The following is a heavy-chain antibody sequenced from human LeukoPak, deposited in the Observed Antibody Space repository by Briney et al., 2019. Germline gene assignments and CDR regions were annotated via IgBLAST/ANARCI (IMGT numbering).Heavy chain of an antibody. CDR1: GGSISSYY. CDR2: IYYSGST. J-gene: IGHJ4*02. D-gene: IGHD5-24*01. V-gene: IGHV4-59*01. CDR3: ARDNVEMATTGAFDY. Sequence: SETLSLTCTVSGGSISSYYWSWIRQPPGKGLEWIGYIYYSGSTNYNPSLKSRVTISVDTSKNQFSLKLSSVTAADTAVYYCARDNVEMATTGAFDYWGQGTLVTVSS.